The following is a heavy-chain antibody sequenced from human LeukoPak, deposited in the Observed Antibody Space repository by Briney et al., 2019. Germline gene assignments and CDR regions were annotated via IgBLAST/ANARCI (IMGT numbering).Heavy chain of an antibody. CDR2: IWYDGSKK. CDR3: ARAHSSSSTFDL. D-gene: IGHD6-6*01. V-gene: IGHV3-33*01. CDR1: GFTFSDYG. J-gene: IGHJ4*02. Sequence: GGSLRLSCAASGFTFSDYGIRWVRQAPGQGLEWVALIWYDGSKKYYADSVKGQFTISRDNTKNTLYLQLNSLRADDTAVYYCARAHSSSSTFDLWGQGTLVTVSS.